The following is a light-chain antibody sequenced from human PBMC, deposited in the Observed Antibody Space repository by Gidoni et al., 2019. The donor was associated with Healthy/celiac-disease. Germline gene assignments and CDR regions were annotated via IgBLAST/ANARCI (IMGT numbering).Light chain of an antibody. J-gene: IGKJ2*01. CDR3: QQANSFPYT. V-gene: IGKV1-12*01. Sequence: YAASSLRSGVPSRFSGGGSGEDFTLTSSSLQPEDFATYYCQQANSFPYTFGQGTKLEIK. CDR2: AAS.